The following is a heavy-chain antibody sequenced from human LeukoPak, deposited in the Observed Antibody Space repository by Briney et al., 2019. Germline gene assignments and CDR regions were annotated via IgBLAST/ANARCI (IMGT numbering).Heavy chain of an antibody. CDR3: ARGSVAAAGYYYYYYMDV. CDR1: GYTFTSYD. J-gene: IGHJ6*03. D-gene: IGHD6-13*01. V-gene: IGHV1-8*01. CDR2: MNPNSGNT. Sequence: GASVKVSCKASGYTFTSYDINWVRQATGQGLEWMGWMNPNSGNTGYAQKFQGRVTMTEDTSTDTAYMELSSLRSEDTAVYYCARGSVAAAGYYYYYYMDVWGKGTTVTISS.